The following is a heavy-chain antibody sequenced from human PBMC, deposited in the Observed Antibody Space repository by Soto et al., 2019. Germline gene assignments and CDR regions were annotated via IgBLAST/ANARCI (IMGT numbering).Heavy chain of an antibody. CDR2: ISAYNGNT. CDR3: ARDSAIMITFGGVIAHHY. V-gene: IGHV1-18*01. CDR1: CYTNTRYG. D-gene: IGHD3-16*02. J-gene: IGHJ4*02. Sequence: WVSVKVSCKGSCYTNTRYGIIWVRQATGQGLEWMGWISAYNGNTNYAQKLQGRVTMTTDTSTSTAYMELRSLRSDDTAVYYCARDSAIMITFGGVIAHHYWGQGTLVTVSS.